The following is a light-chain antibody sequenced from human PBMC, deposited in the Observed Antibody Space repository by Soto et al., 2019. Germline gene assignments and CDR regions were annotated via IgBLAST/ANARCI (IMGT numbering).Light chain of an antibody. CDR2: GNT. J-gene: IGLJ2*01. CDR1: SPNIGAGYD. CDR3: QSYDSSRVV. V-gene: IGLV1-40*01. Sequence: QSALTQPPSVSGAPGQRVTISCTGNSPNIGAGYDVHWYQQFPGAAPKVLIHGNTNRPAGVPARFSGSKSGTSASLAITGLQAEDEADYYCQSYDSSRVVFGGGTKLTVL.